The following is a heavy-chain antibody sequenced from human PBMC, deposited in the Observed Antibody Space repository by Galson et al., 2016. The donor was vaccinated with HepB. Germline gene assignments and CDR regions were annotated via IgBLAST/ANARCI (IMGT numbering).Heavy chain of an antibody. D-gene: IGHD4-11*01. CDR1: GFNFVNAW. CDR2: IKSKTDGEIR. J-gene: IGHJ4*02. CDR3: TTGLMSKFRSKNDF. V-gene: IGHV3-15*07. Sequence: SLRLSCAASGFNFVNAWMNWLRQAPGKGLEWVGRIKSKTDGEIRDYAAPVEGRFTISRDDSKNALYLQLNSLKTEDTAVYYCTTGLMSKFRSKNDFWGQGTLVTVSS.